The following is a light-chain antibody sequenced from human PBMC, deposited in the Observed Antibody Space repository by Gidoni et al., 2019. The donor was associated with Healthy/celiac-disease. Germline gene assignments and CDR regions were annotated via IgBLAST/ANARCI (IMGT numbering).Light chain of an antibody. CDR2: DAF. J-gene: IGKJ4*01. V-gene: IGKV3-11*01. CDR1: QSVSSY. Sequence: EIVLTQSPATLSLSPGERATLSCRASQSVSSYLAWYQQKPGQAPRLLIYDAFNRATGIPARFSGSGSGTDFTLTISSLEPDDSAVYYCQQRSNWPLTFGGGTKVEIK. CDR3: QQRSNWPLT.